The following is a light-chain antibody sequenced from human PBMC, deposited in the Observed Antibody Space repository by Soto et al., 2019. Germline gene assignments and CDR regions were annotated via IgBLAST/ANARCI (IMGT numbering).Light chain of an antibody. CDR3: GTWDSSLSALWV. J-gene: IGLJ3*02. Sequence: QTVVTQPPSVSAARGQKVTISCSGSSSNIGNNYVSWYQQLPGTAPKLLIYDNNKRPSGIPDRFSGSKSGTSATLGITGLQTGDEADYYCGTWDSSLSALWVFGGGTKVTVL. CDR2: DNN. CDR1: SSNIGNNY. V-gene: IGLV1-51*01.